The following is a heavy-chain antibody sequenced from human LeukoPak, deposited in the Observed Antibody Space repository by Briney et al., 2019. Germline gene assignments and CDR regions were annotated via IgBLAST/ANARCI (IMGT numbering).Heavy chain of an antibody. CDR1: GFTFSSYA. CDR2: ISSSSSYI. J-gene: IGHJ4*02. D-gene: IGHD2-2*01. CDR3: GTNVAVPAARGVGFDY. Sequence: GGSLRLSCAASGFTFSSYAMNWVRQAPGKGLEWVSPISSSSSYIYYADSVKGRFTISRDNAKNSLYLQMDSLRAEDTAVYYCGTNVAVPAARGVGFDYWGQGTLVTVSS. V-gene: IGHV3-21*04.